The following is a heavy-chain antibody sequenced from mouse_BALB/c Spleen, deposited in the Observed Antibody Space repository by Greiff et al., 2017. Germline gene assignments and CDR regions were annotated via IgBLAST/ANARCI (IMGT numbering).Heavy chain of an antibody. D-gene: IGHD2-3*01. V-gene: IGHV5-6-4*01. CDR3: TRDGYSTYYAMDY. CDR1: GFTFSSYT. Sequence: LVESGGGLVKPGGSLKLSCAASGFTFSSYTMSWVRQTPEKRLEWVATISSGGSYTYYPDSVKGRFTISRDNAKNTLYLQMSSLKSEDTAMYYCTRDGYSTYYAMDYWGQGTSVTVSS. CDR2: ISSGGSYT. J-gene: IGHJ4*01.